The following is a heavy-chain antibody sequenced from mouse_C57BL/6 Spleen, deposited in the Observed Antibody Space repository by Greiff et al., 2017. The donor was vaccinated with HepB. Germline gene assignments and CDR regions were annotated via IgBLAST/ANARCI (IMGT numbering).Heavy chain of an antibody. V-gene: IGHV1-50*01. D-gene: IGHD2-3*01. CDR1: GYTFTSYW. Sequence: QVQLQQSGAELVKPGASVKLSCKASGYTFTSYWMQWVKQRPGQGLEWIGEIDPSDSYTNYNQKFKGKATLTVDTSSSTAYMQLSSLTSEDSAVYYCARRGDLYDGYLYYFDYWGQGTTLTVSS. CDR2: IDPSDSYT. CDR3: ARRGDLYDGYLYYFDY. J-gene: IGHJ2*01.